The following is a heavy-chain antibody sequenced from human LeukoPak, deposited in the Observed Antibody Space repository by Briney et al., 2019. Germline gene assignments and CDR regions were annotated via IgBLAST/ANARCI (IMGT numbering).Heavy chain of an antibody. CDR1: GGSISSSNYY. V-gene: IGHV4-39*01. CDR3: ARQISDYYYYYMDV. CDR2: IYYSGTT. Sequence: WETLSLTCTVSGGSISSSNYYWGWIRQPPGKGLEWIGTIYYSGTTYYNPSLESRVTISEDTSKNQFSLTLRSVTAADTAVYYCARQISDYYYYYMDVWGKGTTVTVSS. J-gene: IGHJ6*03. D-gene: IGHD3-10*01.